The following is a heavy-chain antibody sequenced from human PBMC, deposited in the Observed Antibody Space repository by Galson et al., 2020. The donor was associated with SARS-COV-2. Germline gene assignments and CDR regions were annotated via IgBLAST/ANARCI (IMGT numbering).Heavy chain of an antibody. CDR1: GFTFDDYA. CDR3: AGYYGSGSPYYYGMDV. V-gene: IGHV3-9*01. CDR2: ISWNSGSI. D-gene: IGHD3-10*01. J-gene: IGHJ6*02. Sequence: SLKISCAASGFTFDDYAMHWVRQAPGKGLEWVSGISWNSGSIGYADSVKGRFTISRDNAKNSLYLQMNSLRAEDTALYYCAGYYGSGSPYYYGMDVWGQGTTVTFSS.